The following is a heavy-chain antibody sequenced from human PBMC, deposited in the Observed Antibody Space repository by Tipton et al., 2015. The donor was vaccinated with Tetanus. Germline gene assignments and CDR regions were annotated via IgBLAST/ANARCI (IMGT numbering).Heavy chain of an antibody. CDR3: ARGGLVRLGELSLIDGLDY. V-gene: IGHV4-59*01. CDR2: IYYSGST. J-gene: IGHJ4*02. D-gene: IGHD3-16*02. Sequence: TLSLTCTVSGGSISSYYWSWIRQPPGKGLEWIGYIYYSGSTNYNPSLKSRVTISVDTSKNQFSLKLSSVTAADTAVYYCARGGLVRLGELSLIDGLDYWGQGTLVTVSS. CDR1: GGSISSYY.